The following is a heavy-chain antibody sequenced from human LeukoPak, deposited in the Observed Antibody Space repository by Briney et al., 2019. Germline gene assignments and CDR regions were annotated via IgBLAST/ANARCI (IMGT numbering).Heavy chain of an antibody. Sequence: SETLSLTCTVSGGSISSYYWSWIRQPPGKGLEWIGYIYYSGSTNYNPSLKSRVTISVDTSKNQFSLKLSSVTAADTAVYYCARSLRDGGPYDNDYWGQGTLVTVSS. CDR1: GGSISSYY. D-gene: IGHD3-22*01. J-gene: IGHJ4*02. CDR3: ARSLRDGGPYDNDY. V-gene: IGHV4-59*08. CDR2: IYYSGST.